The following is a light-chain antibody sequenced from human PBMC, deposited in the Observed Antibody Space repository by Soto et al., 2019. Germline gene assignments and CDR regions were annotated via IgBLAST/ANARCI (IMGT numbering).Light chain of an antibody. CDR1: QSVLYSSNNKNY. CDR3: QQYYTTPRT. Sequence: DILVSQSPDSLAVSLGERATINCKSSQSVLYSSNNKNYLNWYQQKPGQPPKLIIYWASARESGVPDRFSGSGSGTDVTLTISSLQAEDVAVYYCQQYYTTPRTFGQGTKVEIK. V-gene: IGKV4-1*01. J-gene: IGKJ1*01. CDR2: WAS.